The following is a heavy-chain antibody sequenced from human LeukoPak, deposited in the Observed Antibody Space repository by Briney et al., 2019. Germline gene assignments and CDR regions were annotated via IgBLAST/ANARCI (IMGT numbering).Heavy chain of an antibody. CDR3: ARDSDYYDSSGYYYHDAFDI. CDR1: GGSISSYY. V-gene: IGHV4-39*02. D-gene: IGHD3-22*01. J-gene: IGHJ3*02. CDR2: LYYSGST. Sequence: SETLSLTCTVSGGSISSYYWSWIRQPLGKGLEWIGSLYYSGSTYYNPSLKSRVTISVDTSKNQFSLKLSSVTAADTAVYYCARDSDYYDSSGYYYHDAFDIWGQGTMVTVSS.